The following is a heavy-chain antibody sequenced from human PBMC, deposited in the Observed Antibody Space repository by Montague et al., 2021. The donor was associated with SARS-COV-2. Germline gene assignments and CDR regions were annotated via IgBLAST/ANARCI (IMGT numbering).Heavy chain of an antibody. CDR2: IYTSGST. J-gene: IGHJ3*02. CDR1: GGSISSYY. D-gene: IGHD1-14*01. V-gene: IGHV4-4*07. Sequence: SDTLSLTCTVSGGSISSYYWSWIRQPAGKGLEWIGLIYTSGSTNYNPPLKSRVTMSLDTSKNQFSLKLRSVTAADTAVYYCARGSFGMGAFDIWGQGTMVTVSS. CDR3: ARGSFGMGAFDI.